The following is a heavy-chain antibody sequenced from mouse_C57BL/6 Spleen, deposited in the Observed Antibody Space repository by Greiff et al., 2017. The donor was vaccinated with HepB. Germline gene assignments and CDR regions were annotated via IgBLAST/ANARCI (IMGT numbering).Heavy chain of an antibody. CDR3: ARGRDYDDYAMDY. V-gene: IGHV1-76*01. CDR2: IYPGSGNT. Sequence: QVQLKQSGAELVRPGASVKLSCKASGYTFTDYYINWVKQRPGQGLEWIARIYPGSGNTYYNEKFKGKATLTAEKSSSTAYMQLSSLTSEDSAVYFCARGRDYDDYAMDYWGQGTSVTVSS. D-gene: IGHD2-4*01. CDR1: GYTFTDYY. J-gene: IGHJ4*01.